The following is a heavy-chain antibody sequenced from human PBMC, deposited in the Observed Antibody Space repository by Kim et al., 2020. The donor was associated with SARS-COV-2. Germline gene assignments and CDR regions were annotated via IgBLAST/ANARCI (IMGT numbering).Heavy chain of an antibody. D-gene: IGHD3-22*01. CDR3: ARGGLRPYYYDSSGYYY. V-gene: IGHV3-53*04. Sequence: GGSLRLSCAASGFTVSSNYMSWVRQAPGKGLEWVSVIYSGGSTYYADSVKGRFNIYRNNTKKTLYLQKNSLRVEDTAVYYCARGGLRPYYYDSSGYYY. CDR2: IYSGGST. CDR1: GFTVSSNY. J-gene: IGHJ6*01.